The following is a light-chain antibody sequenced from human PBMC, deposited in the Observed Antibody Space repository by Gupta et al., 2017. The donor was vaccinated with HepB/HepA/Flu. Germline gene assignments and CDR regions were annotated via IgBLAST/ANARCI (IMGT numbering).Light chain of an antibody. CDR1: NSNIGAGYD. J-gene: IGLJ1*01. CDR2: GYS. CDR3: QSYDSSQSAYV. Sequence: SVLTQPPSVSGAPGPQVTISCTGSNSNIGAGYDVHWYQQLPGTAPKLLIFGYSHRPSGVPDRFSGSKSDTSADLAITGLQAEDEADYYCQSYDSSQSAYVFGLGTKVTVL. V-gene: IGLV1-40*01.